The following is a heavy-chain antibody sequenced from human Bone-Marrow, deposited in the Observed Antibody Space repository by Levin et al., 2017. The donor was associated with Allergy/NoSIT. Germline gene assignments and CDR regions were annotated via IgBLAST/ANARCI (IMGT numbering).Heavy chain of an antibody. J-gene: IGHJ4*02. D-gene: IGHD7-27*01. CDR3: VKGIAGDSDDFDH. Sequence: GGSLRLSCAVSGFTVNNYAMHWVRQAPGKGLEWVSGITCNRGKKDYADSVMGRFTISRDNSKNSLYLEMNSLRAEDTALYYCVKGIAGDSDDFDHWGQGTLVTVSS. CDR1: GFTVNNYA. CDR2: ITCNRGKK. V-gene: IGHV3-9*01.